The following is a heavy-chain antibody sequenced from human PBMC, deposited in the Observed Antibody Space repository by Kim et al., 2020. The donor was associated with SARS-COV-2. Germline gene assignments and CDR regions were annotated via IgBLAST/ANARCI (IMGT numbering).Heavy chain of an antibody. Sequence: GGSLRLSCAASGFTFSSYSMNWVRQAPGKGLEWVSYISSSSSTIYYADSVKGRFTISRDNAKNSLYLQMNSLRDEDTAVYYCAVSYYYGSGSYHGYFDYWGQGTLVTVSS. D-gene: IGHD3-10*01. CDR2: ISSSSSTI. CDR3: AVSYYYGSGSYHGYFDY. V-gene: IGHV3-48*02. J-gene: IGHJ4*02. CDR1: GFTFSSYS.